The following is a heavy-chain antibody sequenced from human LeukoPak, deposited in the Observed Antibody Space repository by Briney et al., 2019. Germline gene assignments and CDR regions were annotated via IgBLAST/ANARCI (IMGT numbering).Heavy chain of an antibody. V-gene: IGHV3-48*04. CDR3: ARDIGGSYTAIDY. CDR2: ITSSGNSM. J-gene: IGHJ4*02. D-gene: IGHD1-26*01. CDR1: GFPFIDYS. Sequence: GGSLRLSCTASGFPFIDYSMNWVRQAPGKGLEWVSFITSSGNSMSYADSVKGRFTISRDNAKNSLYLQMNSLRAEDTAVYYCARDIGGSYTAIDYWGQETLVTVSS.